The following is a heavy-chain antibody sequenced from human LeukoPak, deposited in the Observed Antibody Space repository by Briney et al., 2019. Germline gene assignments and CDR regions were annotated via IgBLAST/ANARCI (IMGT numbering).Heavy chain of an antibody. D-gene: IGHD3-10*01. J-gene: IGHJ6*03. V-gene: IGHV4-59*01. CDR1: GGSISSYY. CDR3: ARANMVRGSRRGTYYYYYMDV. CDR2: IYYSGST. Sequence: SETLSLTCTVSGGSISSYYWSWIRQPPGKGLEWIGYIYYSGSTNYNPSLKSRVTISVDTSKNQFSLKLSSVTAADTAVYYCARANMVRGSRRGTYYYYYMDVWGKGTTVTISS.